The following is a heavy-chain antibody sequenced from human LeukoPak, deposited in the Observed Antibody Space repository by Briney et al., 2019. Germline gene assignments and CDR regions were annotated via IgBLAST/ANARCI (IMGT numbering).Heavy chain of an antibody. D-gene: IGHD3-10*01. Sequence: PSETLSLTCTVSGDSISSGSYYWSWIRQPAGKGLEWIGRIYTSGSTNYNPSLKNRVTISADTSKNQFSLKLSSVTAADTAVYFCAGDGSGGNWGQGTLVTVSS. V-gene: IGHV4-61*02. J-gene: IGHJ4*02. CDR1: GDSISSGSYY. CDR3: AGDGSGGN. CDR2: IYTSGST.